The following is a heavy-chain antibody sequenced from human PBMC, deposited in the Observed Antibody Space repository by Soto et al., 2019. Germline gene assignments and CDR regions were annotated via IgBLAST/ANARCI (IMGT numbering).Heavy chain of an antibody. CDR3: ARARPVCSSTSCSKFAGRYYFDY. J-gene: IGHJ4*02. D-gene: IGHD2-2*01. CDR2: ISAYNGNT. CDR1: GYTFTSYG. V-gene: IGHV1-18*01. Sequence: QVQLVQSGAEVKKPGASVKVSCKASGYTFTSYGISWVRQAPGQGLEWMGWISAYNGNTNYAQKLQGRVTMTTDTSTSTAYMELRSLRSDDTAVYYCARARPVCSSTSCSKFAGRYYFDYWGQGTLVTVSS.